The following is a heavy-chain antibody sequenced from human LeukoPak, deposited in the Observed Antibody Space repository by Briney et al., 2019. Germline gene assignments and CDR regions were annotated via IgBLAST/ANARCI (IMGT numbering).Heavy chain of an antibody. Sequence: SETLSLTCTVSGDSISSTNSYWGWIRQPPGKGLEWIGSMWFGATTSYDPSLKSRVTISIDPSKNQFSLKLSSVTAADTALYYCARGRRESYFQDYWGQGTLVTVSS. J-gene: IGHJ4*02. V-gene: IGHV4-39*07. CDR2: MWFGATT. D-gene: IGHD1-26*01. CDR3: ARGRRESYFQDY. CDR1: GDSISSTNSY.